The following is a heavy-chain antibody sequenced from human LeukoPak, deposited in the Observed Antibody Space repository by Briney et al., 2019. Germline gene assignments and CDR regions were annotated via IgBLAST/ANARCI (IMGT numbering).Heavy chain of an antibody. V-gene: IGHV3-21*01. CDR2: ISSSSSYI. D-gene: IGHD3-16*02. CDR3: ARGLSENPNGFDP. Sequence: GGSLRLSCAASGFTFSSYSMNWVRQAPGKGLEWVSSISSSSSYIYYADSVKGRFTISRDNAKNSLYLQMNSLRAEDTAVYYCARGLSENPNGFDPWGQGTLVTVSS. CDR1: GFTFSSYS. J-gene: IGHJ5*02.